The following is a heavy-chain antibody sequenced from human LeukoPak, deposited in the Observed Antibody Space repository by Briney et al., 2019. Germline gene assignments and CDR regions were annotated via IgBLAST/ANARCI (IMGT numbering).Heavy chain of an antibody. D-gene: IGHD6-13*01. J-gene: IGHJ4*02. CDR2: TYYRSKWFY. Sequence: SQTLSLTFAISGDRVSSSSVAWNWIRQSPSRGLEWLGRTYYRSKWFYDYAVSVKSRIKINPDTSKNQFSLQLNSVTPEDTAVYYCARDGPNPGYSSSWFDYWGQGTLVSVSS. CDR3: ARDGPNPGYSSSWFDY. CDR1: GDRVSSSSVA. V-gene: IGHV6-1*01.